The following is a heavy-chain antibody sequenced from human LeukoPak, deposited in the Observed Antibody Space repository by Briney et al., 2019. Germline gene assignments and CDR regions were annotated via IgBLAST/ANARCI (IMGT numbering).Heavy chain of an antibody. J-gene: IGHJ3*02. D-gene: IGHD5-12*01. CDR2: ISGSGGST. CDR1: RFTFSSYA. V-gene: IGHV3-23*01. CDR3: ARDAGYGDAFDI. Sequence: GGSLRLSCAASRFTFSSYAMSWVRQAPGKGLEWVSGISGSGGSTHYADSVKGRFTISRDNSENTLYLQMNSLRAEDTAVYYCARDAGYGDAFDIWGQGTMVTVSS.